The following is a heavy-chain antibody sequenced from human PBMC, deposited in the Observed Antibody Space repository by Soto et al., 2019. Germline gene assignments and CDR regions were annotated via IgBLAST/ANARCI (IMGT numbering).Heavy chain of an antibody. J-gene: IGHJ4*02. CDR1: GGSVSNNNW. Sequence: QVQLQESGPGLVKPSGTSSLSCAVSGGSVSNNNWWCWVRQSPGNGLEWIGESHHTGGTSYNPSLERRATLSVDKSKNELSLRLNYVTAADTAVYYCTKNSAYALDYWGLGILVTVSS. CDR2: SHHTGGT. CDR3: TKNSAYALDY. D-gene: IGHD5-12*01. V-gene: IGHV4-4*02.